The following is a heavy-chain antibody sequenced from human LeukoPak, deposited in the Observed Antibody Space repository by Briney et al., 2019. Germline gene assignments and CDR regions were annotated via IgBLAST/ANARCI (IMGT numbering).Heavy chain of an antibody. CDR1: GGSISSYY. D-gene: IGHD6-6*01. CDR2: IYYSGST. J-gene: IGHJ6*03. Sequence: SETLSLTCTVSGGSISSYYRSWIRQPPGKGLEWIGYIYYSGSTNYNPSLKSRVTISVDTSKNQFSLKLSSVTAADTAVYYCARSCGSSPNSYYYYYYYMDVWGKGTTVTVSS. CDR3: ARSCGSSPNSYYYYYYYMDV. V-gene: IGHV4-59*01.